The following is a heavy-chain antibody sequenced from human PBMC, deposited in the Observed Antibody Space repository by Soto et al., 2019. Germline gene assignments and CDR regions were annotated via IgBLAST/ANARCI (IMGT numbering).Heavy chain of an antibody. D-gene: IGHD1-26*01. CDR3: ARPTIVEALSYWSFDL. V-gene: IGHV4-39*01. CDR2: MHYSGNS. CDR1: GGSIISSSYY. J-gene: IGHJ2*01. Sequence: QLQLQESGPGLVKPSETLSLTCTVTGGSIISSSYYWAWIRQPPGKGLEWIGSMHYSGNSYYNPSLKNRVTISVDTSKSQFSLELSAVTAADTAVYYWARPTIVEALSYWSFDLWGRGTLVTVYS.